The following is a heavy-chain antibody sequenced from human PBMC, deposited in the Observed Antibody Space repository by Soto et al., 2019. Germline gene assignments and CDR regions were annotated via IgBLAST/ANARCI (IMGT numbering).Heavy chain of an antibody. D-gene: IGHD6-6*01. J-gene: IGHJ6*02. CDR1: VCTFSSYS. Sequence: VGSLRLSCASSVCTFSSYSMNWVRHSPGKWLEWVSSISSSSSYIYYADSVKGRFTISRDNAKNSLYLQMNSLRAEDTAVYYCARDAAARPNDYYYYYGMAVRGQGTTVTVSS. CDR2: ISSSSSYI. CDR3: ARDAAARPNDYYYYYGMAV. V-gene: IGHV3-21*01.